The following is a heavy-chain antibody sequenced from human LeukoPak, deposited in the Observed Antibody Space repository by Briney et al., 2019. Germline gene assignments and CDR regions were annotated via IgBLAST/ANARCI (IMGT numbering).Heavy chain of an antibody. CDR3: ARDTYVAAAGEDLNWFDP. Sequence: ASVKVSCKASGYTFTGYYMHWVRQAPGQGLEWMGWINTNTGNPTYAQGFTGRFVFSLDTSVSTAYLQISSLKAEDTAVYYCARDTYVAAAGEDLNWFDPWGQGTLVTVSS. CDR2: INTNTGNP. CDR1: GYTFTGYY. J-gene: IGHJ5*02. V-gene: IGHV7-4-1*02. D-gene: IGHD6-13*01.